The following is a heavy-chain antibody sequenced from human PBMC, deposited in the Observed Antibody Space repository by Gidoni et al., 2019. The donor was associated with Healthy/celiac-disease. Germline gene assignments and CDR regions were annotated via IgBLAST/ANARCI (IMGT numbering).Heavy chain of an antibody. J-gene: IGHJ4*02. D-gene: IGHD6-19*01. V-gene: IGHV4-34*01. Sequence: QVQLQQWGAGLLTPSETLSLTCAVYGGSFSGYYWSWIRQPPGKGLEWIGEINHSGSTNYNPSLKSRVTISVDTSKNQFSLKLSSVTAADTAVYYCASNGRDSSGWITYFDYWGQGTLVTVSS. CDR3: ASNGRDSSGWITYFDY. CDR1: GGSFSGYY. CDR2: INHSGST.